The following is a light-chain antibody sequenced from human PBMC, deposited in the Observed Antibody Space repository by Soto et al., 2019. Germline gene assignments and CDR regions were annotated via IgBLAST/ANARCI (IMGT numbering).Light chain of an antibody. V-gene: IGLV2-14*01. CDR1: SSDVGGYNY. CDR3: SSSTSSSTLLV. Sequence: QSALTQPASVSASPGQSITISCTGTSSDVGGYNYVSRYQQHPGKAPKLMIYDVSNRPSGVSNRFSVSKSGNTASLTISGLQAADEGDYYCSSSTSSSTLLVFGGGTKLTVL. CDR2: DVS. J-gene: IGLJ2*01.